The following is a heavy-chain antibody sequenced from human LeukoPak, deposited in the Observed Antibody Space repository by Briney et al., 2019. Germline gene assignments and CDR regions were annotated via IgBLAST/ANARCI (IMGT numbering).Heavy chain of an antibody. V-gene: IGHV4-59*12. CDR2: IYYSGST. CDR1: GGSISSYY. D-gene: IGHD1-7*01. CDR3: AREDRNYGAYY. J-gene: IGHJ4*02. Sequence: SGTLSLTCTVSGGSISSYYWSWIRQPPGKGLEWIGYIYYSGSTNYNPSLKSRVTISVDTSKNQFSLKLSSVTAADTAVYYCAREDRNYGAYYWGQGSLVTVSS.